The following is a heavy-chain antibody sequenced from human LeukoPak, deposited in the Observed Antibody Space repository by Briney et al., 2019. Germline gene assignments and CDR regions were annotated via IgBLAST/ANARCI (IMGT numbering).Heavy chain of an antibody. Sequence: GGSLRLSCAASGFTFRNYGMHWVRQAPGKGLEWVALIWFDGSDKYYADSVKGRFTISRDNSKNTLYLQMNSLRAEDTAVYYCARDRGYSSSSSFGKDYYMDVWGKGTTVTVSS. J-gene: IGHJ6*03. CDR3: ARDRGYSSSSSFGKDYYMDV. CDR1: GFTFRNYG. CDR2: IWFDGSDK. D-gene: IGHD6-13*01. V-gene: IGHV3-33*01.